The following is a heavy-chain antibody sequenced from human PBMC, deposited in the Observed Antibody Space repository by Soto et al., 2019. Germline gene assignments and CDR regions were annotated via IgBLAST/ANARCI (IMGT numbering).Heavy chain of an antibody. D-gene: IGHD3-16*01. CDR1: GFSLTTAGVG. CDR2: ISWADAE. V-gene: IGHV2-5*02. CDR3: AHSRNRITEDAQVGDVDY. Sequence: QLNLKESGPTLVKPPQTLTLTCSFSGFSLTTAGVGVGWVRPSPGAALAWLALISWADAERSSPSLKTTLPSTKDPAKNQVGLRRTNMAPEDTATDYCAHSRNRITEDAQVGDVDYWGQGTLVTVAS. J-gene: IGHJ4*02.